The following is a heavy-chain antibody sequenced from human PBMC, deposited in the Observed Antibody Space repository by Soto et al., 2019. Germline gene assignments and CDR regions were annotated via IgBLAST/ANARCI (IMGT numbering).Heavy chain of an antibody. CDR3: ARRGPGTYFDY. D-gene: IGHD6-13*01. J-gene: IGHJ4*02. V-gene: IGHV3-23*01. Sequence: EVQLLDSGGGLVRPGGSLRLSCAASGVTFSSYAMNLVRQAPGKGLEWVSVISGSGDSTYYADSVKGRFTISRDNSKNTLYPQMNSLRTEDTAVYYCARRGPGTYFDYWGQGTLVTVSS. CDR2: ISGSGDST. CDR1: GVTFSSYA.